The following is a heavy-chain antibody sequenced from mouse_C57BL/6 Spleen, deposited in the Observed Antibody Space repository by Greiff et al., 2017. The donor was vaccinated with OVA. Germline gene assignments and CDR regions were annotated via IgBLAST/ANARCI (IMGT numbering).Heavy chain of an antibody. CDR3: ARHEEADGYSSWGMDY. D-gene: IGHD2-3*01. V-gene: IGHV1-62-2*01. J-gene: IGHJ4*01. CDR1: GYTFTEYT. CDR2: FYPGSGSI. Sequence: VQLVESGAELVKPGASVKLSCKASGYTFTEYTIHWVKQRSGQGLEWIGWFYPGSGSIKYNEKFKDKATLTADKSSSTVYMELSRLTSEDSAVYFCARHEEADGYSSWGMDYWGQGTSVTVSS.